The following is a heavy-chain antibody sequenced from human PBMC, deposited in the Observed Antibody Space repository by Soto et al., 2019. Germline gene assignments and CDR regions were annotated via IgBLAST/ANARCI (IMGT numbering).Heavy chain of an antibody. CDR1: GFTFSSYA. CDR3: ARGYTYWYFDL. D-gene: IGHD1-1*01. CDR2: ISYDGSNK. Sequence: VQLVESGGGVVQPGRSLRLSCAASGFTFSSYAMHWVRQAPGKGLEWVAVISYDGSNKYYADSVKGRFTISRDNSNNTLYLQMNSLRAEDTAVYYCARGYTYWYFDLWGRGTLVTVSS. J-gene: IGHJ2*01. V-gene: IGHV3-30-3*01.